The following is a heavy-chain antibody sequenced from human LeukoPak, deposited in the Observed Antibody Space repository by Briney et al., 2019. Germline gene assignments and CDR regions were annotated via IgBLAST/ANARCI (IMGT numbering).Heavy chain of an antibody. J-gene: IGHJ4*02. V-gene: IGHV3-23*01. D-gene: IGHD3-16*01. CDR1: GFTFRSYG. CDR3: AHGGIYYLDY. CDR2: ISGSGDT. Sequence: GGTLRLSCAASGFTFRSYGMSWVRQAPGKGLEWVSAISGSGDTYYADSVKGRFTISRDISKNTLYLQMNSLRAEDTAVYYCAHGGIYYLDYWGQGALVTVSS.